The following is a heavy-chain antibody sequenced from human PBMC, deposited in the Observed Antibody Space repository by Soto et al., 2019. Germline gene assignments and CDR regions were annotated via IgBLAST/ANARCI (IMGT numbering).Heavy chain of an antibody. D-gene: IGHD5-12*01. J-gene: IGHJ4*02. CDR1: GGSISNYY. Sequence: QVQLQESGPGLVKPSETLSLTCTVSGGSISNYYWSWIRQPPGKGLEWIGYIYYSGSTNYNPSLQSRVTISVDTSKNQFSLKLSSVTAADTAVYYCARGGGRDGYNRFDYWGQGTLVTVSS. V-gene: IGHV4-59*01. CDR3: ARGGGRDGYNRFDY. CDR2: IYYSGST.